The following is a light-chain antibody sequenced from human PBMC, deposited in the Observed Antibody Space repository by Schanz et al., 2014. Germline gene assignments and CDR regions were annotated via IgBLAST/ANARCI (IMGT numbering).Light chain of an antibody. V-gene: IGKV3-15*01. CDR1: QSVSSN. CDR2: GAS. CDR3: QKYNSAPQT. Sequence: EIVMTQSPATLSVSPGERATLSCRASQSVSSNLAWFQQKPGQAPRLLIYGASTRATGFPARFSGSGSGTEFTLTISSLQSEDVATYYCQKYNSAPQTFGQGTKVEIK. J-gene: IGKJ1*01.